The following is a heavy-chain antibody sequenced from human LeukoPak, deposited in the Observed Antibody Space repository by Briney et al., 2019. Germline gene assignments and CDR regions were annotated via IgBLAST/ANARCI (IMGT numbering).Heavy chain of an antibody. D-gene: IGHD1-14*01. V-gene: IGHV4-34*01. Sequence: SETLSLTCAVYGGSLRADFWSWVRQPPGKGLEWIGDIHPGGSTKYNPSLESRVTISVDTSKNQFSLRLTSVTAADTAVYYCARAPDRIRFDPWGQGALVTVSS. CDR3: ARAPDRIRFDP. CDR2: IHPGGST. J-gene: IGHJ5*02. CDR1: GGSLRADF.